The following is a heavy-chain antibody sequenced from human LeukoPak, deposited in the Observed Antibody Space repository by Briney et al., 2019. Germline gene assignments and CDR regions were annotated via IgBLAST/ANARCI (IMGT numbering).Heavy chain of an antibody. CDR3: ATDLGGLPPPTTYYGMDV. CDR2: FDPEDGET. J-gene: IGHJ6*02. D-gene: IGHD3-16*01. V-gene: IGHV1-24*01. Sequence: GASVKVSCKASGGTFSSYAISWVRQAPGKGLEWMGGFDPEDGETIYAQKFQGRVTMTEDTSTDTAYMELSSLRSEDTAVYYCATDLGGLPPPTTYYGMDVWGQGTTVTVSS. CDR1: GGTFSSYA.